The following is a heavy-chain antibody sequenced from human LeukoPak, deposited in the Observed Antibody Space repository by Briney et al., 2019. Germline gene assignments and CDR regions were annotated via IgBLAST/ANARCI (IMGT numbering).Heavy chain of an antibody. CDR3: ARLLNNDNAGDPDTFDM. CDR1: SGSISSHI. D-gene: IGHD2-21*02. CDR2: IYYTGTT. V-gene: IGHV4-59*11. Sequence: PSETLSLTCTASSGSISSHIWSWIRQSPERGLGWVGFIYYTGTTKYNPSLRGRVTMSVDSSRNHFSLKLTSMTAADTALYYCARLLNNDNAGDPDTFDMWGQGTMVTVSS. J-gene: IGHJ3*02.